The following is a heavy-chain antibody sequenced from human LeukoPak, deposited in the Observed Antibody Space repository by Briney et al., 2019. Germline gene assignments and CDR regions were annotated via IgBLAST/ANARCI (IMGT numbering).Heavy chain of an antibody. J-gene: IGHJ4*02. Sequence: GRSLRLSCAASGFTFSSYGMHWVRQAPGKGLEWVAVISYDGSNKYYADSVKGRFTISRDNSKNTLYLQMNSLGAEDTAVYYCAKDRYSSGWYLGYFDYWGQGTLVTVSS. CDR3: AKDRYSSGWYLGYFDY. CDR1: GFTFSSYG. CDR2: ISYDGSNK. V-gene: IGHV3-30*18. D-gene: IGHD6-19*01.